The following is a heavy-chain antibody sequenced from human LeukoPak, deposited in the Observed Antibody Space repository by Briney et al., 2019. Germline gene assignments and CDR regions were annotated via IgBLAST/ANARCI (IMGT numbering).Heavy chain of an antibody. D-gene: IGHD4-11*01. V-gene: IGHV1-2*02. CDR3: ARDDNYGIFVNVDY. CDR1: VYTFTVYY. J-gene: IGHJ4*02. Sequence: ASVKVSCKASVYTFTVYYIHAVRQAPGQGLEWMGWINPNSGGTNYTQKFQGRVTVTTDTSTSTAYMELSSLRSDDTAVYYCARDDNYGIFVNVDYWGQGTLVTVSS. CDR2: INPNSGGT.